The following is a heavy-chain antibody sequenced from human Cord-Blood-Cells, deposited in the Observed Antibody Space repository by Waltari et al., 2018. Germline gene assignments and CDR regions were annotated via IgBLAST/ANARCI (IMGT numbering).Heavy chain of an antibody. V-gene: IGHV3-33*01. Sequence: QVQLVESGGGVVQPGRSLRLSCAASGFTFSSYDIHWVRQAPGKGLEWVAVIWYDGSNKYYADSVKGRFTISRDNSKNTLYLQMNSLRAEDTAVYYCARREGVWGSYRYGGVDYWGQGTLVTVSS. J-gene: IGHJ4*02. D-gene: IGHD3-16*02. CDR3: ARREGVWGSYRYGGVDY. CDR1: GFTFSSYD. CDR2: IWYDGSNK.